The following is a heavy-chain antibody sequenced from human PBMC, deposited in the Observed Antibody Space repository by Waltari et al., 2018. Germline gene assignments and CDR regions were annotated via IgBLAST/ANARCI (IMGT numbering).Heavy chain of an antibody. CDR1: GGSFSGYY. CDR2: ISHGGST. Sequence: QVQLQQWGAGLLKPSETLSLTCAVYGGSFSGYYWSWIRQPPGQGLEWIGEISHGGSTTYNPSLKSLVTISIDTSKNQFSLKLSSVTAADTAVYYCARQNPDSYGYYYYYYMDVWGKGTTVTVSS. CDR3: ARQNPDSYGYYYYYYMDV. V-gene: IGHV4-34*01. J-gene: IGHJ6*03. D-gene: IGHD5-18*01.